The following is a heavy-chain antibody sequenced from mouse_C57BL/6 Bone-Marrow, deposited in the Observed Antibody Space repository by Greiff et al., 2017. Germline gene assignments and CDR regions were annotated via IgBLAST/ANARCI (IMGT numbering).Heavy chain of an antibody. CDR2: IYPRSGNT. Sequence: VQLQQSGPELVKPGASVKISCKASGYTFTSYGISWVKQRTGQGLEWIGEIYPRSGNTYYNEKFKGKATLTADKSSSTAYMELRSLTSEDSAVYFCARLRSFAYWGQGTLVTVSA. V-gene: IGHV1-81*01. J-gene: IGHJ3*01. CDR1: GYTFTSYG. CDR3: ARLRSFAY. D-gene: IGHD1-1*01.